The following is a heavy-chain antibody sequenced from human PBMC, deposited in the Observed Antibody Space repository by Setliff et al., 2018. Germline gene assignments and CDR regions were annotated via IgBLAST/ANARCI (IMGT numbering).Heavy chain of an antibody. V-gene: IGHV4-59*08. J-gene: IGHJ4*02. CDR2: IYYSGSA. CDR3: ARVDWGYSSNLSIDY. CDR1: GGSISSHY. D-gene: IGHD6-13*01. Sequence: SETLSLTCTVSGGSISSHYWSGVRQPPGKGLEGIGYIYYSGSANYNPSLKSRVTISVDTSKNQFSLKVTSVTAADTAVYYCARVDWGYSSNLSIDYWGQGTLVTVSS.